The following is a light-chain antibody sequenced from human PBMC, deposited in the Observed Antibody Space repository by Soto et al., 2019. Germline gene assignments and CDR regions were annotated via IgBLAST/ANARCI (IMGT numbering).Light chain of an antibody. Sequence: AIRMTQSPSSFSASTGDRVTITCRASQDISSYLAWYQQKPGKAPKLLIYAASTVQSGVPSRFSGSGSGTDFTLTISCLQSEDFATYYCQQYYSYPRTFGQGTKVEIK. V-gene: IGKV1-8*01. CDR1: QDISSY. J-gene: IGKJ1*01. CDR3: QQYYSYPRT. CDR2: AAS.